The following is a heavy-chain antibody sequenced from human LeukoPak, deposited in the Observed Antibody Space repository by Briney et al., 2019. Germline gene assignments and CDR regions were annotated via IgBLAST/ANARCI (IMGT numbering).Heavy chain of an antibody. CDR3: ARDRYGDGFAHFDY. J-gene: IGHJ4*02. D-gene: IGHD5-24*01. CDR1: GYTFTSYA. Sequence: GASVKASCKASGYTFTSYAMHWVRQAPGQGLEWMGWITPSGGTNYPQKFQGRVAITRDTSITTAYMDLSRLTSDDTAVYYCARDRYGDGFAHFDYWGQGALVTVSS. V-gene: IGHV1-2*02. CDR2: ITPSGGT.